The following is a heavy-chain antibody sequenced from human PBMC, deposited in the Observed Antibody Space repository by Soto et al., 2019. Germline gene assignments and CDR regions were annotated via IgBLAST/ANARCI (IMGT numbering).Heavy chain of an antibody. V-gene: IGHV4-34*01. CDR1: GGSFSGYY. CDR3: ARGRVSWHPRGVWFDT. CDR2: INHSGST. Sequence: SETLSLTCAVYGGSFSGYYWSWIRQPPGKGLEWIGEINHSGSTNYNPSLKSRVTISVDTSKNQFSLKLSSVTAADTAVYYCARGRVSWHPRGVWFDTLGQGTLVTVSS. D-gene: IGHD6-13*01. J-gene: IGHJ5*02.